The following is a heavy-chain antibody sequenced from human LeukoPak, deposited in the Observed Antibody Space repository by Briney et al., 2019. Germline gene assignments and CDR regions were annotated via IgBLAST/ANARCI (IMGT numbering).Heavy chain of an antibody. Sequence: GGSLRLSCAASGFTFSGYWMSWVRQAPGKGLEWVANIKQDGSEKYYVDSVKGRFTISRDNAKNSLYLQMNSLRAEDTAVYYCAELGITMIGGVWGKGTTVTISS. J-gene: IGHJ6*04. CDR2: IKQDGSEK. V-gene: IGHV3-7*01. CDR3: AELGITMIGGV. D-gene: IGHD3-10*02. CDR1: GFTFSGYW.